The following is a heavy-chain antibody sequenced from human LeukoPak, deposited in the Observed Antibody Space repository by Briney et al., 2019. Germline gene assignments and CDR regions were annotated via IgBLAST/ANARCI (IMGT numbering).Heavy chain of an antibody. CDR2: IIPIFGTA. J-gene: IGHJ5*02. CDR3: AREENYGDFNWFDP. D-gene: IGHD4-17*01. V-gene: IGHV1-69*13. CDR1: GGTFSSYA. Sequence: SVKVSCKASGGTFSSYAISWVRQAPGQGLEWMGGIIPIFGTANYAQKFQGRVTITADESTSTAYMELSSLRPEDTAVYYCAREENYGDFNWFDPWGQGTLVTVSS.